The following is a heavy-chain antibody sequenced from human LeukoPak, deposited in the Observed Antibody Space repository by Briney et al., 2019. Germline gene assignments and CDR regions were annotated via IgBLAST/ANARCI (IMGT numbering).Heavy chain of an antibody. J-gene: IGHJ4*02. D-gene: IGHD3-3*01. CDR2: IRSKANSYAT. Sequence: GGSLKLSCAASGFTFSGSAMHWVRQASGKGLGWVGRIRSKANSYATAYAASVKGRFTISRDDSKNTAYLQMNSLKTEDTAVYYCTRRRYDFWSGYYDDYWGQGTLVTVSS. CDR1: GFTFSGSA. CDR3: TRRRYDFWSGYYDDY. V-gene: IGHV3-73*01.